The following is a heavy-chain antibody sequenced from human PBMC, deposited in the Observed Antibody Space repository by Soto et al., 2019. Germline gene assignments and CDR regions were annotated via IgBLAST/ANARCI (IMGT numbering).Heavy chain of an antibody. CDR1: GFTFSSYW. V-gene: IGHV3-74*01. CDR3: ARGGSLNWYFDL. CDR2: INSDGSST. D-gene: IGHD1-26*01. J-gene: IGHJ2*01. Sequence: EVQLVESGGGLVQPGGSLRLSCAASGFTFSSYWMHWVRQAPGKGLVWVSRINSDGSSTSYADSVKGRFTIYRDNDKNTLYLQMNSLRAEDTAVYYCARGGSLNWYFDLWGRGTLVTVSS.